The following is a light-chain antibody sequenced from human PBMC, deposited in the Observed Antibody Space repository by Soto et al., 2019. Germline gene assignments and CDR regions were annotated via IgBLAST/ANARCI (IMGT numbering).Light chain of an antibody. CDR1: QNINTY. V-gene: IGKV1-39*01. J-gene: IGKJ5*01. CDR2: DAA. CDR3: LQHNSYPIT. Sequence: DIQITQSPYSLSAAVGDRVTIACRASQNINTYLNWYQQKPGKAPKLLIFDAASLQNGVPSRFSGGGSRTDFTLTITSLQPEDFATYYCLQHNSYPITFGQGTRLEIK.